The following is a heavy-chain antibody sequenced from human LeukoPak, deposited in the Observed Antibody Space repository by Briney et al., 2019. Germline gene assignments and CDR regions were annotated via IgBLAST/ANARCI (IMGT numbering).Heavy chain of an antibody. CDR2: IKQDGSEK. CDR3: ARIPEVVPAATYYFGY. CDR1: GFTFSSYW. Sequence: GGSLRLSCAASGFTFSSYWMSWVRQAPGKGLEWVANIKQDGSEKYYVDSVKGRFTISRDNAKNSLYLQMNSLRAEDTAVYYCARIPEVVPAATYYFGYWGQGTLVTVSS. D-gene: IGHD2-2*01. V-gene: IGHV3-7*03. J-gene: IGHJ4*02.